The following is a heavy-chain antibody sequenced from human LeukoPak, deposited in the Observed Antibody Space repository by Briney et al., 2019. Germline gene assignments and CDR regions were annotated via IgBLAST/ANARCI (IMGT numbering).Heavy chain of an antibody. CDR1: GYSFTTYW. CDR2: IYPGDSDT. V-gene: IGHV5-51*01. J-gene: IGHJ6*03. Sequence: GESLKISCQASGYSFTTYWLAWVRQMPGKGLEWMGIIYPGDSDTRYSPSFQGQVTISADKSISTAYLQWSSLKASDTAMYYCARSPRGYSYSYYYMDVWGKGTTVTVSS. CDR3: ARSPRGYSYSYYYMDV. D-gene: IGHD5-18*01.